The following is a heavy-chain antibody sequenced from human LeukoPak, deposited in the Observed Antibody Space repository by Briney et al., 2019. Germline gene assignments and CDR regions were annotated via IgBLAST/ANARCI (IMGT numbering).Heavy chain of an antibody. V-gene: IGHV3-7*01. CDR1: GFTFSSYW. D-gene: IGHD3-3*01. CDR2: IKQDGSEK. Sequence: GGSLRLSCAASGFTFSSYWMSWVRQAPGKGLEWVANIKQDGSEKYYVDSVKGRFTISRDNAKNSLYLQMNCLRAEDTAVYYCARDYNDFWSGPTIYYYYMDVWGKGTTVTVSS. J-gene: IGHJ6*03. CDR3: ARDYNDFWSGPTIYYYYMDV.